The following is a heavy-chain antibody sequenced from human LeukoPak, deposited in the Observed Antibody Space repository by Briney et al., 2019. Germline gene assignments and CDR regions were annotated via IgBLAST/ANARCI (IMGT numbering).Heavy chain of an antibody. Sequence: GGSLRLSCAASGFTFSSYSMNWVRQAPGKGLEWVSYISSSSSTIYYADSVKGRFTISRDNAKNSLYLQMNSLRAEDTAVYYCARAGGYYGSGSYFGYWGQGTLVTVSS. V-gene: IGHV3-48*04. CDR3: ARAGGYYGSGSYFGY. D-gene: IGHD3-10*01. CDR1: GFTFSSYS. J-gene: IGHJ4*02. CDR2: ISSSSSTI.